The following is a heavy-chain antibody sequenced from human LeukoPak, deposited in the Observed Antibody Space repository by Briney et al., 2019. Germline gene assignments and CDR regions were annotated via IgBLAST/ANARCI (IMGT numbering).Heavy chain of an antibody. CDR1: GFTFDDYG. V-gene: IGHV3-20*04. J-gene: IGHJ4*02. CDR2: INWNGGST. D-gene: IGHD6-13*01. Sequence: GGSLRLSCAASGFTFDDYGMSWVRQAPGKGLEWVSGINWNGGSTGYADSVKGRFTISRDNAKNSLYLQMNSLRAEDTALYYCARDGIYSSSWYSPPDYWGQGTLVTVSS. CDR3: ARDGIYSSSWYSPPDY.